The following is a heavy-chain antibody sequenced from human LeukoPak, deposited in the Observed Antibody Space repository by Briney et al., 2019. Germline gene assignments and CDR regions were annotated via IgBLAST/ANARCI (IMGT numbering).Heavy chain of an antibody. CDR3: ARDTRVGPAAMHGY. D-gene: IGHD2-2*01. CDR2: ISAYNGNT. CDR1: GYTFTSYG. V-gene: IGHV1-18*01. Sequence: GASLKVSCKASGYTFTSYGISWVRQAPGQGLEWMGWISAYNGNTNYAQKLQGRVTMTTDTSTSTADMELRSQRSDDTAVYYCARDTRVGPAAMHGYWGQGTLVTVSS. J-gene: IGHJ4*02.